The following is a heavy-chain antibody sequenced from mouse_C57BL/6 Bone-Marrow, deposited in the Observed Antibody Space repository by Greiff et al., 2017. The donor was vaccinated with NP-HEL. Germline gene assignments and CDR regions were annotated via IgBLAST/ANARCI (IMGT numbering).Heavy chain of an antibody. V-gene: IGHV1-7*01. Sequence: QVPLQQSGAELAKPGASVKLSCTASGYTFTSYWMHGVKQRPGPGLEWIGYINPSSGYTKYNQKFKDKAPLTADKSSSTTYMQLSSLTYEDSAVYYCARYRASTWTRAMDYWGQGTSVTVSS. J-gene: IGHJ4*01. CDR2: INPSSGYT. CDR1: GYTFTSYW. D-gene: IGHD4-1*02. CDR3: ARYRASTWTRAMDY.